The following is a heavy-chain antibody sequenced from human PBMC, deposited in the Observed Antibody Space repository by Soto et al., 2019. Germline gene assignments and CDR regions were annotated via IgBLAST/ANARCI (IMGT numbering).Heavy chain of an antibody. CDR3: AKDPGRIVATGGQFNY. Sequence: EVQLLESGGGLVQPGGSLRLSCAASGFTFSSYAMSWVRQAPGKGLEWVSAISGSGGSTYYADSVKGRFTISRDNSRNTLYLQMNSLRAEDTAVYYCAKDPGRIVATGGQFNYWGQGTLVTVSS. CDR2: ISGSGGST. V-gene: IGHV3-23*01. J-gene: IGHJ4*02. D-gene: IGHD5-12*01. CDR1: GFTFSSYA.